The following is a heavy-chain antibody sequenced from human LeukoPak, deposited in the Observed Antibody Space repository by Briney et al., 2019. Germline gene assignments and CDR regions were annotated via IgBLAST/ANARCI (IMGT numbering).Heavy chain of an antibody. V-gene: IGHV3-48*04. CDR3: ARALTTRYDILTGYLDY. CDR2: ISSSGSTI. D-gene: IGHD3-9*01. J-gene: IGHJ4*02. CDR1: GFTFSSYG. Sequence: PGGSLRLSCAASGFTFSSYGMHWVRQAPGKGLEWVAYISSSGSTIYYADSVKGRFTISRDNAKNSLYLQMNSLRAEDTAVYYCARALTTRYDILTGYLDYWGQGTLVTVSS.